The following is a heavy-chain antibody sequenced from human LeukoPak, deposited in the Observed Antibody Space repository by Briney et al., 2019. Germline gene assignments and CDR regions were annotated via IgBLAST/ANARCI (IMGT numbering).Heavy chain of an antibody. V-gene: IGHV5-51*01. J-gene: IGHJ4*02. Sequence: GESLQISCEGSGYMFTSYWIGWVRQLPGRGLEWMGIIYPGDSDTRYSPSFQGQVTISADKSINTAYLQWSSLKASDTAMYYCARLSMATTPADYWGQGTLVTVSS. CDR3: ARLSMATTPADY. CDR1: GYMFTSYW. D-gene: IGHD5-24*01. CDR2: IYPGDSDT.